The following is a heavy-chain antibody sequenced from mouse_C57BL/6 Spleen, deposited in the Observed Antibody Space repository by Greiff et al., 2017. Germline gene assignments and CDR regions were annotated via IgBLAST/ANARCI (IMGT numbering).Heavy chain of an antibody. V-gene: IGHV1-26*01. CDR2: INPNNGGT. Sequence: EVQLQQSGPELVKPGASVKISCKASGYTFTDYYMTWVKQSHGKSLEWIGDINPNNGGTSYNQKFKGKATLTVDKSSSTAYMELRRLTSEDSAVYYCPRDSSLDYCGQCTTLPVSS. CDR1: GYTFTDYY. CDR3: PRDSSLDY. J-gene: IGHJ2*01.